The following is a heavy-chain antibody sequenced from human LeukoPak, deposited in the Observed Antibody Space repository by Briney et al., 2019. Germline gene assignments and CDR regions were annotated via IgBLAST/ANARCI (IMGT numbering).Heavy chain of an antibody. CDR2: MNPNSGNT. CDR3: ARGHYGDYVRDAFDI. D-gene: IGHD4-17*01. V-gene: IGHV1-8*01. J-gene: IGHJ3*02. Sequence: HWASVKVSCKASGYTFTSYDINWVRQATGQGLEWMGWMNPNSGNTGYAQKFQGRVTMTRNTSISTAYMELSSLRSEDTAVYYRARGHYGDYVRDAFDIWGQGTMVTVSS. CDR1: GYTFTSYD.